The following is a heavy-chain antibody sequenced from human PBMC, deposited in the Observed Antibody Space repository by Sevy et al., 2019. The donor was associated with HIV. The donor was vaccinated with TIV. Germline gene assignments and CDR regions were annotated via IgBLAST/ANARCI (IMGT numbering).Heavy chain of an antibody. J-gene: IGHJ4*02. CDR2: IYYSGST. D-gene: IGHD3-10*01. V-gene: IGHV4-39*01. Sequence: SETLSLTCTVSGGSISSSSYYWGWIRQPPGKGLEWIGSIYYSGSTYYNPSLKSRVTISVDTSKNQFSLKLSSVTAADTAVYYCARVGRLSYYYGSGTSPGEIDYWGQGTLVIVSS. CDR3: ARVGRLSYYYGSGTSPGEIDY. CDR1: GGSISSSSYY.